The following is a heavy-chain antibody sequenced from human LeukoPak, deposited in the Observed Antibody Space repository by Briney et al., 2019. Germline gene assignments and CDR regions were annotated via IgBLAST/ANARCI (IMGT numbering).Heavy chain of an antibody. Sequence: GGSLRLSCAASGFTFSSYAMSWVRQAPGKGLEWVSAISGSGGSTYYADSVKGRFTISRDNSKNTLYLQMNSLRAEDTAVYYCAKDTYYYDSSGSTYWGQGTLVTVSS. J-gene: IGHJ4*02. CDR3: AKDTYYYDSSGSTY. CDR2: ISGSGGST. D-gene: IGHD3-22*01. V-gene: IGHV3-23*01. CDR1: GFTFSSYA.